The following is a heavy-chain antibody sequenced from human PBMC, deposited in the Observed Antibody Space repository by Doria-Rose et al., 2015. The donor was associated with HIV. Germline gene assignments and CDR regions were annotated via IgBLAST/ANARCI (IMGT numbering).Heavy chain of an antibody. Sequence: QVQLQESGPGPVKPSETLSLTCTVSGGSVASGTPYWDWIRQTPGKGLEWIGTIYYSGTTYYNPSLRGRVTISLHTSKNQYSLKLISVTAADTGVHYCAKQAVNWFDPWGQGTLVTVSS. D-gene: IGHD6-25*01. J-gene: IGHJ5*02. CDR1: GGSVASGTPY. V-gene: IGHV4-39*01. CDR3: AKQAVNWFDP. CDR2: IYYSGTT.